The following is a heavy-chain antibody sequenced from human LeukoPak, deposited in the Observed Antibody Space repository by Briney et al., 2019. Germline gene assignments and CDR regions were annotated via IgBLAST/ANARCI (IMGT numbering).Heavy chain of an antibody. V-gene: IGHV3-11*04. J-gene: IGHJ2*01. D-gene: IGHD6-13*01. Sequence: PGGSLRLSCAASGFTFSDYYMSWIRQAPGKGLEWVSYISSSGSTIYYADSVKGRFTISRDNAKNSLYLQMNSLRAEDTAVYYCARDGGKQQLVQVYPKWYFDLWGRGTLVTVSS. CDR3: ARDGGKQQLVQVYPKWYFDL. CDR1: GFTFSDYY. CDR2: ISSSGSTI.